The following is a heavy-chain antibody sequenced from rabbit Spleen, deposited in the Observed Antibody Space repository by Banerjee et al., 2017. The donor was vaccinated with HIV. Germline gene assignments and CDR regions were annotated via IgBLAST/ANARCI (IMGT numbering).Heavy chain of an antibody. V-gene: IGHV1S45*01. CDR2: IYTGDGNN. J-gene: IGHJ6*01. CDR3: ARNLENYAGSSYLDL. D-gene: IGHD8-1*01. Sequence: QEQLTETGGDLVQPGGSLTLSCKASGFDFTNYYISWVRQAPGKGLEWIACIYTGDGNNYYASWAKGRFTISKTSSTVDLKMTSLTAADTATYFCARNLENYAGSSYLDLWGPGTLVTVS. CDR1: GFDFTNYY.